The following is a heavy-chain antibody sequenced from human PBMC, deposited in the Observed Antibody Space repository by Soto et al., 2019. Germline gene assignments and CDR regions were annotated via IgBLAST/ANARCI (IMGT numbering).Heavy chain of an antibody. V-gene: IGHV1-69*06. J-gene: IGHJ4*02. Sequence: QVQLVQSGAEVKKPGSSVKVSCKASGGTFSRYTITWVRQAPGQGLEWMGGITPMFGTPNYAQKFQGRVTITADKSKSKAYMELSIMRSEATAMYYCARDGTLYDSWAYYFLYWGQGTLVTVSS. CDR3: ARDGTLYDSWAYYFLY. CDR1: GGTFSRYT. CDR2: ITPMFGTP. D-gene: IGHD3-22*01.